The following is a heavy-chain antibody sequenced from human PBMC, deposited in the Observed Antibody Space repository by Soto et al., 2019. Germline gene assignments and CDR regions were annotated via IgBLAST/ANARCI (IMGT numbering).Heavy chain of an antibody. CDR1: GFTFSSYS. D-gene: IGHD3-3*01. CDR2: ISSSSSYI. V-gene: IGHV3-21*01. CDR3: ARDLTIFPYY. J-gene: IGHJ4*02. Sequence: RRLSCAASGFTFSSYSMNWVRQAPGKGLEWVSSISSSSSYIYYADSVKGRFTISRDNAKNSLYLQMNSLRAEDTAVYYCARDLTIFPYYWGQGTLVTVSS.